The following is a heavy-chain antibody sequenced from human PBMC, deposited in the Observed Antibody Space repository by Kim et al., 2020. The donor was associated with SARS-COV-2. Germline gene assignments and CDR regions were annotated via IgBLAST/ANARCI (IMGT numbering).Heavy chain of an antibody. CDR2: IRTKDNNYAT. CDR1: GFTFSGSG. J-gene: IGHJ4*02. Sequence: GGSLRLSCAASGFTFSGSGMHWVRQASGKGLEWLGRIRTKDNNYATVYAASVKGRFTISRDDSRNTAYLQMNSLKTEDTAVYYCTRHLVDSWGQGTLVTVSS. V-gene: IGHV3-73*01. CDR3: TRHLVDS.